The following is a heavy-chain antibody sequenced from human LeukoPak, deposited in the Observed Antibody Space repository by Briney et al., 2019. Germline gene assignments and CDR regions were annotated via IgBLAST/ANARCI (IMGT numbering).Heavy chain of an antibody. CDR2: ISAYNGNT. J-gene: IGHJ4*02. V-gene: IGHV1-18*01. D-gene: IGHD2-2*01. Sequence: ASVKVSCKASGYTFTSYGISWVRQAPGQGLEWMGWISAYNGNTNYAQKLQGRVTMTTDTSTSTAYMELRSLRSDDTAVYHCASSDCSSTSCYGGSDYWGQGTLVTVSS. CDR1: GYTFTSYG. CDR3: ASSDCSSTSCYGGSDY.